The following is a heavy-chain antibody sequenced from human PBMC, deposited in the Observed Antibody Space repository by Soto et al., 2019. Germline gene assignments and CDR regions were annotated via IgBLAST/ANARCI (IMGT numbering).Heavy chain of an antibody. D-gene: IGHD6-13*01. CDR1: GYSFTSYW. V-gene: IGHV5-51*01. J-gene: IGHJ6*02. CDR3: ASTSAGGNYYYGMDV. Sequence: PGEPLKLSCKGSGYSFTSYWIVSLRQRPGKGLEWMGIIYPGDFDTRYSASFQGQVTISADKGISTAYLQWSSLKASDTAMYYCASTSAGGNYYYGMDVWGQGTTVTVS. CDR2: IYPGDFDT.